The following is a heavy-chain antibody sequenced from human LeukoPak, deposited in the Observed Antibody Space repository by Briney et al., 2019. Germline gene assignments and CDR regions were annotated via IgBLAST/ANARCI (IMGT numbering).Heavy chain of an antibody. CDR1: GSSVSSGSYY. J-gene: IGHJ6*02. CDR3: ARGRVGATIDV. CDR2: IYYSGST. D-gene: IGHD1-26*01. V-gene: IGHV4-61*01. Sequence: SETLSLTCTVSGSSVSSGSYYWSWIRQPPGKGLEWIGYIYYSGSTNYNPSLKSRVTISVDTSKNQFSLKLSSVTAADTALYYCARGRVGATIDVWGQGTTVTVSS.